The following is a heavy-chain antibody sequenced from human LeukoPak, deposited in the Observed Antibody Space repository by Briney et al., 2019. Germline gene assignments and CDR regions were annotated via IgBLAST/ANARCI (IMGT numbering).Heavy chain of an antibody. CDR1: GDSIRNTNHY. V-gene: IGHV4-39*01. CDR3: AGPISSWFRSFDS. D-gene: IGHD6-13*01. Sequence: SETLSLTCTVSGDSIRNTNHYWGWIRQPPGKGLEWIGTIYYVGNTYDTPSLKSRVTMSVDTTKNQFSLKLKSVTAAATAVYYCAGPISSWFRSFDSWGPGTMVTVSS. CDR2: IYYVGNT. J-gene: IGHJ4*02.